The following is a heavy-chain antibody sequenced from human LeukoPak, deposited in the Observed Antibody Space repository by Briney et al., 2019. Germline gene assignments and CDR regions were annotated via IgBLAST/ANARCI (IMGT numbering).Heavy chain of an antibody. CDR3: ARGDFEY. CDR2: IFSGGST. J-gene: IGHJ4*02. V-gene: IGHV3-66*01. Sequence: PGGSLRLSCAASGFTVGTDFVSWVRQAPGRGLEWVSIIFSGGSTYYADSVKGRFTISRDSSRNTAYLQMSSVRAADTAVYYCARGDFEYWGQGTLVPVSS. CDR1: GFTVGTDF.